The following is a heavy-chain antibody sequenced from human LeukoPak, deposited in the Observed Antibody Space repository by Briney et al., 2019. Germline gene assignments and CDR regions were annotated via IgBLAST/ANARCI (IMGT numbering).Heavy chain of an antibody. CDR2: INADNGNT. CDR1: GYTFTSYY. V-gene: IGHV1-18*04. J-gene: IGHJ6*03. D-gene: IGHD2-21*01. CDR3: ARGAYYYMDV. Sequence: ASVKVSCKASGYTFTSYYMHWVRQAPGQGLEWMGWINADNGNTNYTENLQGRVTMARDTSTSTAYMELRSLRSDDTAVYYCARGAYYYMDVWGKRTTVTVSS.